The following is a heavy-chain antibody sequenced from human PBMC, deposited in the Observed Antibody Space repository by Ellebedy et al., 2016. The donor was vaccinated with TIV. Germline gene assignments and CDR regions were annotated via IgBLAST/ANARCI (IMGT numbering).Heavy chain of an antibody. CDR2: IYQDGSDQ. CDR3: ARRGSYGDYAVQINSWFDT. D-gene: IGHD4-17*01. CDR1: GFSFRSYW. Sequence: GESLKISCAASGFSFRSYWMSWVRQAPGKGLEWVANIYQDGSDQYYADSVKGRFTISRDNANKSLFLQMNSLRAEDTAVYYCARRGSYGDYAVQINSWFDTWGRGTLVAVSS. J-gene: IGHJ5*02. V-gene: IGHV3-7*01.